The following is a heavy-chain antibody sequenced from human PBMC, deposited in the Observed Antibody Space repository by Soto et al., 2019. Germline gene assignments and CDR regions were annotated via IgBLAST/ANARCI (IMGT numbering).Heavy chain of an antibody. J-gene: IGHJ6*02. D-gene: IGHD3-16*01. V-gene: IGHV4-34*01. CDR3: ARAPYYDYIWGRQYGMDV. Sequence: SETLSLTCAVDGGSFSGHSWSWVRQPPGKGLEWIGEINHSGKTNYNPSLMSRVTISVDTSKNQISLNLGSVTAADTAVYYCARAPYYDYIWGRQYGMDVWGQGTTVTVSS. CDR2: INHSGKT. CDR1: GGSFSGHS.